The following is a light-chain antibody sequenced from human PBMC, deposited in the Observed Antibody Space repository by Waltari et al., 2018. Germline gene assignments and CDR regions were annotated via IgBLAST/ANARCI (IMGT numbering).Light chain of an antibody. CDR2: GAS. CDR1: QSVGGT. J-gene: IGKJ1*01. CDR3: QHYVRLPVT. Sequence: EIVLTQSPGTLSLSPGERATLSYWASQSVGGTLAWYQQKPGQAPRLLIYGASSRATGIPDRFSGSGSGTVFSLSISRLEPEDSAVYYCQHYVRLPVTFGQGTKVEIK. V-gene: IGKV3-20*01.